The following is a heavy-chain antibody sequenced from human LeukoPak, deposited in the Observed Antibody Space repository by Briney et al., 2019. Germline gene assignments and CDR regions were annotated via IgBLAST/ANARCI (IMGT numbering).Heavy chain of an antibody. CDR1: GGSFSGYY. Sequence: SETLSLTCAVHGGSFSGYYWSWIRQPPGKGLEWIGEINHSGSTNYNPSLKSRVTISVDTSKNQFSLKLSSVTAADTAVYYCARIGYDYVWGSYRPLDYWGQGTLVTVSS. D-gene: IGHD3-16*02. J-gene: IGHJ4*02. CDR2: INHSGST. V-gene: IGHV4-34*01. CDR3: ARIGYDYVWGSYRPLDY.